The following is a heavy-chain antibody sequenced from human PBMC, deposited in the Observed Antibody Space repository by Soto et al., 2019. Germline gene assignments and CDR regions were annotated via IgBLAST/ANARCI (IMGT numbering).Heavy chain of an antibody. CDR3: AREDSIIIPAVSDF. V-gene: IGHV3-21*04. J-gene: IGHJ4*02. D-gene: IGHD2-2*01. CDR1: GFPFNNYG. Sequence: VGSLRLSCVVYGFPFNNYGINWVRQAPGKGLEWVSTVSKSDYTYYSDLVKGRFTISRDNAKNTVSLQMNTLRAEDTAVYFCAREDSIIIPAVSDFWGQGTLVTVSS. CDR2: VSKSDYT.